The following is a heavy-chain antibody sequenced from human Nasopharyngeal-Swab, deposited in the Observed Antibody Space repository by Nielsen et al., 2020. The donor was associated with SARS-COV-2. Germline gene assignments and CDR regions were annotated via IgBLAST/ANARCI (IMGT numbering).Heavy chain of an antibody. Sequence: GSVKVSCKASGYTFTSYYMHWVRQAPGQGLEWMGIINPSGGSTSYAQKFQGRVTMTRDTSTSTVYMELSSLRSEDTAVYYCASFYSGYDDAFDIWGQGTMVTVSS. J-gene: IGHJ3*02. CDR2: INPSGGST. CDR1: GYTFTSYY. CDR3: ASFYSGYDDAFDI. D-gene: IGHD5-12*01. V-gene: IGHV1-46*01.